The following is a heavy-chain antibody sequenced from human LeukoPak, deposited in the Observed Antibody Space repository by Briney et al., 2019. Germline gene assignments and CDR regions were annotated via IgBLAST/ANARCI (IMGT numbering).Heavy chain of an antibody. Sequence: PGGSLRLSCAASGFTFRTYAMHWVRQAPGKGLEWVAYINPDGSGKYYVDSVKGRFSISRDNAKNSLYLQMNSLRAEDTAVYYCTRSGTYVFDFWGQGTLVTVSS. V-gene: IGHV3-7*01. CDR3: TRSGTYVFDF. D-gene: IGHD1-26*01. CDR1: GFTFRTYA. CDR2: INPDGSGK. J-gene: IGHJ4*02.